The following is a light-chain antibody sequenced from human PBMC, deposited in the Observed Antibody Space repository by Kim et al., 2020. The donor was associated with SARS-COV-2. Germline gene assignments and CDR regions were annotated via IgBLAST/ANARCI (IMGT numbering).Light chain of an antibody. CDR3: QKYNSVPLA. J-gene: IGKJ4*01. CDR2: AAS. CDR1: QGISNY. Sequence: ASVGDRVTITCRASQGISNYLAWYQEKPGKVPSLLIYAASILQSRVPSRFSGSGSGTDFTLTISSLQPEDVTTYYCQKYNSVPLAFGGGTKVEI. V-gene: IGKV1-27*01.